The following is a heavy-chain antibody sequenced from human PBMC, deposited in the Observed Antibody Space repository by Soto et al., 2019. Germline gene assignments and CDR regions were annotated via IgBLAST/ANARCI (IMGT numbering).Heavy chain of an antibody. V-gene: IGHV4-59*01. J-gene: IGHJ4*02. CDR1: GGSISSYD. Sequence: XXTLCLPCTVSGGSISSYDWRWIPQPPGKGLEWIGYIYYSGSTNNNPSLNSRATISVHTSKHQFSLKVSYVTAAETVVYYCARGTSPPIAAAGMGFDYWGQGTLVTVSS. CDR3: ARGTSPPIAAAGMGFDY. CDR2: IYYSGST. D-gene: IGHD6-13*01.